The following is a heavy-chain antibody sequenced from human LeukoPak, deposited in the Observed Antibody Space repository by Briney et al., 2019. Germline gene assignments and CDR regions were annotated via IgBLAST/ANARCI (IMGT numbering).Heavy chain of an antibody. CDR1: GDSISSYY. V-gene: IGHV4-4*07. Sequence: SETLSLTCTVSGDSISSYYWSWIRQPAGKGLEWIGRIHPSGNTNYNPSLKSRVTLSADTSKNQFSLKLSSLTAADTAVYYCARLIGYCSGGICYHGLYYFDSWGQGTLVTVSS. CDR3: ARLIGYCSGGICYHGLYYFDS. CDR2: IHPSGNT. J-gene: IGHJ4*02. D-gene: IGHD2-15*01.